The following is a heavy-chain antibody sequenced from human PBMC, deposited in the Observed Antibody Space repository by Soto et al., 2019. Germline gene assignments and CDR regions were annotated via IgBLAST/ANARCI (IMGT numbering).Heavy chain of an antibody. CDR3: ATTEMVNYYYGMDV. D-gene: IGHD2-21*01. CDR1: GGTFSSYA. CDR2: IIPIFGTA. Sequence: QVQLVQSGAEVKKPGSSVKVSCKASGGTFSSYAISWARQAPGQGLEWMGGIIPIFGTAYYAQKLKGSVMVTADLSTSAAYMELSSLRSEDTAVYYCATTEMVNYYYGMDVWGQGTNVTVSS. J-gene: IGHJ6*02. V-gene: IGHV1-69*12.